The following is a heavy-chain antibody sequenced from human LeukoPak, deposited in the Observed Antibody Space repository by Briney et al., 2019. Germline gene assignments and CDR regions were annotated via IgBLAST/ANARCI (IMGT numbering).Heavy chain of an antibody. CDR3: ATAHSSGWSNWFDP. D-gene: IGHD6-19*01. CDR1: GYTLTELS. CDR2: FDPEDGET. J-gene: IGHJ5*02. V-gene: IGHV1-24*01. Sequence: GASVKVSCKVSGYTLTELSMHWVRQVPGKGLEWMGGFDPEDGETIYAQKFQGRVTMTEVTSTDTAYMELSSLRSEDTAVYYCATAHSSGWSNWFDPWGQGTLVTVSS.